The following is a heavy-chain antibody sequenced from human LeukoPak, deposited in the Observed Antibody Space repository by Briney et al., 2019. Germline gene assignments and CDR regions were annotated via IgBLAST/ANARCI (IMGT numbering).Heavy chain of an antibody. CDR1: GGSISSYY. CDR3: ARHDYSNPRVDY. V-gene: IGHV4-59*08. Sequence: PSETLSLTCAVSGGSISSYYWSWIRQPPGKGLEWIGYISYSGSTNYNPSLKSRVTISVDTSKNQFSLKLSSVTAADTAMYYCARHDYSNPRVDYWGQGTLVTVSS. J-gene: IGHJ4*02. D-gene: IGHD4-11*01. CDR2: ISYSGST.